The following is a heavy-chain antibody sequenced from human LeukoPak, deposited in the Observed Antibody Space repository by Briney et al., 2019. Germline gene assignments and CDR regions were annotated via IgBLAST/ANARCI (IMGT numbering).Heavy chain of an antibody. CDR3: ARALPLAVTGVDWFDP. V-gene: IGHV1-2*02. J-gene: IGHJ5*02. Sequence: ASVKVSCKASGYTFTDYCMYLLRQAPGQGLEWMGLINPNSGVTNFAQKFQGRVSMTRDTSISTAYMELRRLGSDDTAVYYCARALPLAVTGVDWFDPWGQGTLVTVSS. CDR2: INPNSGVT. D-gene: IGHD6-19*01. CDR1: GYTFTDYC.